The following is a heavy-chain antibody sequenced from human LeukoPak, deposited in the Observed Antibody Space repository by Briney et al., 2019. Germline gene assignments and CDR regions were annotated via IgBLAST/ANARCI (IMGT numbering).Heavy chain of an antibody. CDR2: ISAYNGNT. V-gene: IGHV1-18*01. Sequence: ASVKVSCKASGYTFTSYGISWVGQAPGQGLEWMGWISAYNGNTNYAQKLQGRVTMTTDTSTSTAYMELRSLRSDDTAVYYCARKYYYDSSGYYYGYWGQGTLVTVSS. CDR1: GYTFTSYG. J-gene: IGHJ4*02. CDR3: ARKYYYDSSGYYYGY. D-gene: IGHD3-22*01.